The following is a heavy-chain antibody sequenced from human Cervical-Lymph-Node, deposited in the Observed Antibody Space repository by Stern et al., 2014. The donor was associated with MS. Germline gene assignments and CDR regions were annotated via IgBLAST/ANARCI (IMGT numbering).Heavy chain of an antibody. CDR1: GGSIRTDY. Sequence: QLQLQESGPGLVKPSETLSLTCTVSGGSIRTDYWSWIRQPPGKGLEWIGYIFYSGNTKYNPSLKSRITISLATSKTHSSLKRSSVTAADTAVYYCARKGGRYWYFDLWGRGTLVTVSS. J-gene: IGHJ2*01. CDR2: IFYSGNT. D-gene: IGHD3-16*01. V-gene: IGHV4-59*08. CDR3: ARKGGRYWYFDL.